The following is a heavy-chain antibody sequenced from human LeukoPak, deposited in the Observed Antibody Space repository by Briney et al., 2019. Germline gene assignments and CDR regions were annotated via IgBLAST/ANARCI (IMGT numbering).Heavy chain of an antibody. CDR1: GFTFSSYA. CDR2: ISYDGSNK. J-gene: IGHJ4*02. CDR3: ARVRAGGRSSWALNY. Sequence: PGRSLRLSCAASGFTFSSYAMHWVRQAPGKGLEWVAVISYDGSNKYCADSVKGRFTISRDDSKNTLYLQMNSLRAEDTAVYYCARVRAGGRSSWALNYWGQGTLVTVSS. V-gene: IGHV3-30-3*01. D-gene: IGHD6-13*01.